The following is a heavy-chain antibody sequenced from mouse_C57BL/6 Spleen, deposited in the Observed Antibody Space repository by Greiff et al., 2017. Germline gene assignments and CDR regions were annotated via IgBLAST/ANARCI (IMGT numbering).Heavy chain of an antibody. CDR2: NYPGDGDT. CDR3: TRSITTSDY. V-gene: IGHV1-82*01. Sequence: QVQLQQSGPELVKPGASVKISCKASGYAFSSSWLNWVKQRPGKGLEWIGRNYPGDGDTNYNGKFKGKATLTADKSSSTAYMQLSSLTSEDSAVYFCTRSITTSDYWGQGTTLTVSS. CDR1: GYAFSSSW. J-gene: IGHJ2*01. D-gene: IGHD1-2*01.